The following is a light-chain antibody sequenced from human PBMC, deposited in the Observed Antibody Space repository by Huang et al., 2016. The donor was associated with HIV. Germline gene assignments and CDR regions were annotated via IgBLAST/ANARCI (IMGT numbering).Light chain of an antibody. CDR2: DAS. V-gene: IGKV3-11*01. J-gene: IGKJ4*01. CDR3: QQRSNWPRLT. CDR1: QSVSSY. Sequence: EIVLTQSPATLSLSPGERATLSCRASQSVSSYLAWYQQKPGQAPRLLIYDASNRATGIPARFSGSGSGTDFTLTISNREPEDFAVYYCQQRSNWPRLTFGGGTKVEIK.